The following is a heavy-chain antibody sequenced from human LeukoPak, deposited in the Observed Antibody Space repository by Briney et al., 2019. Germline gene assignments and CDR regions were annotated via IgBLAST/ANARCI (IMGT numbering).Heavy chain of an antibody. CDR3: AKGAFGFKQVPNFDY. CDR2: ISGSGGST. CDR1: GFTFSSYW. Sequence: QTGGSLRLSCAASGFTFSSYWMSWVRQAPGKGLEWVSAISGSGGSTYYADSVKGRFTISRDNSKNTLYLQMNSLRAEDTAVYYCAKGAFGFKQVPNFDYWGQGTLVTVSS. D-gene: IGHD3-10*01. V-gene: IGHV3-23*01. J-gene: IGHJ4*02.